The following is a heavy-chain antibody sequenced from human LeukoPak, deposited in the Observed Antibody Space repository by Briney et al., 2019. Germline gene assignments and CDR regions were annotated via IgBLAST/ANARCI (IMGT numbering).Heavy chain of an antibody. CDR1: GFTFSSYA. Sequence: QAGGSLRLSCAASGFTFSSYAMSGVRQAPGKGLEWVSAISGRGGSTYYADSVKGRFTISRDNSKNTLYLPVNSLRAEATAVYYCAKGGRDDYVWGSYRPHAGYYFDYWGQGTLVTVSS. V-gene: IGHV3-23*01. CDR2: ISGRGGST. D-gene: IGHD3-16*02. J-gene: IGHJ4*02. CDR3: AKGGRDDYVWGSYRPHAGYYFDY.